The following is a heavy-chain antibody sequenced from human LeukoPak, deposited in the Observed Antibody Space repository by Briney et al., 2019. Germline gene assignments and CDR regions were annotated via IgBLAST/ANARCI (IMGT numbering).Heavy chain of an antibody. CDR3: ARLTGYSSESWFDP. V-gene: IGHV4-59*02. CDR2: IYYSGST. D-gene: IGHD3-9*01. Sequence: KPSETLSLTCTVSGGSVSDYYWGWIRQPPGKGLEWIGYIYYSGSTNYKSSLKSRVTISVDTSKNQFSLKLSSVTAADTAVYYCARLTGYSSESWFDPWGQGTLVTVSS. CDR1: GGSVSDYY. J-gene: IGHJ5*02.